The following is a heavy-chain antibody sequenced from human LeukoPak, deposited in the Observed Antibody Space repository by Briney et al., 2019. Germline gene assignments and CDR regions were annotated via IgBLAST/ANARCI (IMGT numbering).Heavy chain of an antibody. V-gene: IGHV3-7*01. Sequence: GGSLRLSCAASGFTFSSYWMSWVRQAPGKGLEWVANIKQDGSEKYYVDSVKGRFTISRDNAKNSLYLQMNSLRAEDTAVYYCAKFKGHYGDSEYYFDYWGQGTLVTVSS. D-gene: IGHD3-10*01. CDR3: AKFKGHYGDSEYYFDY. J-gene: IGHJ4*02. CDR2: IKQDGSEK. CDR1: GFTFSSYW.